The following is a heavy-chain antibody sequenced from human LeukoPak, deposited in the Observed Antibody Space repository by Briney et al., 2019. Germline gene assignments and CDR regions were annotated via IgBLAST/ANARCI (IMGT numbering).Heavy chain of an antibody. V-gene: IGHV3-33*06. CDR3: AKDLPDSGRYAFDI. Sequence: GRSLRLSCAASGFTFSSYGMHWVRQAPGKGLEWVAVMWYDGSNKYYADSVKGRFTISRDNSKNTLYLQMNSLRAEDTAVYYCAKDLPDSGRYAFDIWGQGTMVTVSS. CDR1: GFTFSSYG. CDR2: MWYDGSNK. D-gene: IGHD1-26*01. J-gene: IGHJ3*02.